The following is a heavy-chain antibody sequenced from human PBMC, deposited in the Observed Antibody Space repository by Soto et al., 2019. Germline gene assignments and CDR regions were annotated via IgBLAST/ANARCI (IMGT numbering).Heavy chain of an antibody. V-gene: IGHV3-11*01. CDR1: GFTFSDYY. CDR3: ARAKVVVAATDAFDI. J-gene: IGHJ3*02. CDR2: ISSSGSTI. D-gene: IGHD2-15*01. Sequence: GSLRLSCAASGFTFSDYYMSWIRQAPGKGLEWVSYISSSGSTIYYADSVKGRFTISRDNAKNSLYLQMNSLRAEDTAVYYCARAKVVVAATDAFDIWGQGTMVTVSS.